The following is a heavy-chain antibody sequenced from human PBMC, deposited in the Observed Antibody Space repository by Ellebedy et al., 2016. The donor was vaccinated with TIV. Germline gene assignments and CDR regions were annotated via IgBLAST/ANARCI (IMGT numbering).Heavy chain of an antibody. Sequence: ASVKVSCKVSGYTLSELSMHWVRQAPGKGLEWMGGFDPEDDETIYAQKFQGRVTMTEDTSTDPAYMELSGLRSEDTAVYYCATTSWSERGPYVVAVAQHNYYSSGMDVWGQGTTVTVSS. CDR2: FDPEDDET. J-gene: IGHJ6*02. D-gene: IGHD6-19*01. V-gene: IGHV1-24*01. CDR3: ATTSWSERGPYVVAVAQHNYYSSGMDV. CDR1: GYTLSELS.